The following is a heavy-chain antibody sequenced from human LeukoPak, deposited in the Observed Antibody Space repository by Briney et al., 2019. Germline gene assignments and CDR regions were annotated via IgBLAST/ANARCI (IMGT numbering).Heavy chain of an antibody. D-gene: IGHD5-12*01. CDR3: ARFSRWLPFEY. CDR1: GASISGNY. V-gene: IGHV4-59*01. CDR2: IFHDGVT. Sequence: SETLSLTCTVSGASISGNYWSWIRQSPEKGLEWIGHIFHDGVTDYNPSLKSRVTILPDTSKNQFSLRLTSVTAADTAVYYCARFSRWLPFEYWGQGTLVTVSS. J-gene: IGHJ4*02.